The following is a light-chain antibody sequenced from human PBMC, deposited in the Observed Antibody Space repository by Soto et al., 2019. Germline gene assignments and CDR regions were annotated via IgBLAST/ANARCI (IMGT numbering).Light chain of an antibody. J-gene: IGKJ3*01. CDR3: QQRGNFIFT. Sequence: EIVLTQSPATLSLSPGERATLSCRASQSVSSYLAWYQQKPGQAPRLLIYDASNRATGIPARFSGSGSRTDFTLTINNLEPEDFAVYYCQQRGNFIFTFGPGTKVDIK. CDR1: QSVSSY. V-gene: IGKV3-11*01. CDR2: DAS.